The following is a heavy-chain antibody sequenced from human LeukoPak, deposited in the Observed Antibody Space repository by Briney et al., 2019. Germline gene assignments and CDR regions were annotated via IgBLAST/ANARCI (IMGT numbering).Heavy chain of an antibody. CDR2: IYYSGST. D-gene: IGHD3-22*01. J-gene: IGHJ6*03. Sequence: SETLSLTCTVSGGSISSSSYYWGWIRQPPGKGLEWIGSIYYSGSTYYNPSLKSRVTISVDTSKNQFSLKLSSVTAADTAVYYCARGPYYDRGVYYYYYMDVWGKGTTVTVSS. CDR3: ARGPYYDRGVYYYYYMDV. V-gene: IGHV4-39*07. CDR1: GGSISSSSYY.